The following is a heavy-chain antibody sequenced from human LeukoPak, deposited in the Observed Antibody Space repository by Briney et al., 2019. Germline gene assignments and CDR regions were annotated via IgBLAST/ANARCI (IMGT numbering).Heavy chain of an antibody. D-gene: IGHD3-22*01. CDR3: AKDMITMIVVAPGGY. CDR1: GFTFSSYW. Sequence: GGSLRLSCAASGFTFSSYWMHWVRQAPGKGLVWVSNINSDGSTTTYADSVKGRFTISRDNAENTLYLQMNSLRAEDTAVYYCAKDMITMIVVAPGGYWGQGTLVTVSS. V-gene: IGHV3-74*01. J-gene: IGHJ4*02. CDR2: INSDGSTT.